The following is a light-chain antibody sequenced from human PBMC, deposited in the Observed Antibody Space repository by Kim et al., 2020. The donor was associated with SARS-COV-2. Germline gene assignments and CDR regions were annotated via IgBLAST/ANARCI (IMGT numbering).Light chain of an antibody. CDR3: QVWDSSSAHPV. CDR2: YDS. V-gene: IGLV3-21*04. J-gene: IGLJ3*02. Sequence: SYELTQPPSVSVAPGKTARITCGGNNIGSKSVHWYQQKPGQAPVLVIYYDSERPSGIPERFSGSNSGNTATLTISRVEAGDEADYYCQVWDSSSAHPVFG. CDR1: NIGSKS.